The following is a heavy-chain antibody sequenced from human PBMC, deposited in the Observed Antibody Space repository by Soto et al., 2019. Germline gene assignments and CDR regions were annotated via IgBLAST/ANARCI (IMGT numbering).Heavy chain of an antibody. D-gene: IGHD6-13*01. V-gene: IGHV1-69*06. CDR1: GGTFSSYA. CDR3: ASERYSSSWYEGNWFDP. Sequence: QVQLVQSGAEVKKPGSSVKVSCKASGGTFSSYAISWVRRAPGQGLEWMGGIIPIFGTANYAQKFQGRVTLTGDKSTSTAYMELSSLRSEDTAVYYCASERYSSSWYEGNWFDPWGQGTLVTVSS. J-gene: IGHJ5*02. CDR2: IIPIFGTA.